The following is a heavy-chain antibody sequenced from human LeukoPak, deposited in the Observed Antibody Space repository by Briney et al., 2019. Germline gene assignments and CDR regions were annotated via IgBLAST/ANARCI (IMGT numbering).Heavy chain of an antibody. Sequence: SETLSLTCAVCGGSFSGYYWSWIRQPPGKGLEWIGEINHSGSTNYNPSLKSRVTISVDTSKNQFSLKLSSVTAADTAVYYCARAGDFWSGYYEAYYFDYWGQGTLVTVSS. J-gene: IGHJ4*02. CDR2: INHSGST. V-gene: IGHV4-34*01. D-gene: IGHD3-3*01. CDR3: ARAGDFWSGYYEAYYFDY. CDR1: GGSFSGYY.